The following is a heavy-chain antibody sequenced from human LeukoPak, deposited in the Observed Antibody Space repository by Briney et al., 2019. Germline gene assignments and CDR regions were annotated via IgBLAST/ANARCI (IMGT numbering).Heavy chain of an antibody. V-gene: IGHV1-18*01. Sequence: GASVKVSCKASGGTFSSYAISWVRQAPGQGLEWMGWISAYNGNTNYTQKLQGRVTMTADTSTSTAHMELRSLRSDDTAVYYCARDYSRKYCDFWSDYQGHNWFDPWGQGTLVTVSS. D-gene: IGHD3-3*01. J-gene: IGHJ5*02. CDR2: ISAYNGNT. CDR1: GGTFSSYA. CDR3: ARDYSRKYCDFWSDYQGHNWFDP.